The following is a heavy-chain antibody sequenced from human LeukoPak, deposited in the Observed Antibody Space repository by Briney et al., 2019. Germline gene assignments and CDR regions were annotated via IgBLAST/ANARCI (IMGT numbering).Heavy chain of an antibody. D-gene: IGHD6-19*01. CDR3: ARVGSGCFDY. CDR2: IYYSGNT. CDR1: GGSISSYY. J-gene: IGHJ4*02. V-gene: IGHV4-59*01. Sequence: SETLSLTCTVSGGSISSYYWSWIRQPPGKGLEWIGYIYYSGNTNYNPSLNSRLTISIDTSKNQFSLKLSSVTAADTAVYYCARVGSGCFDYWGQGTLVTVSS.